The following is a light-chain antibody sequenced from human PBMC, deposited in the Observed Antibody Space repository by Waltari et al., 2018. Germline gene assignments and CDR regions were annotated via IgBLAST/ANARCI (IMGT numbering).Light chain of an antibody. CDR2: YDR. Sequence: SYVVTQSPSVSVAPGETARITCGGDNIGSKSVHWYQQRPGQAPVLVISYDRDRPTGIPERVSGSNSGNTSTLTISWVEADDEAYYYCLVWHSTTDHHGVFGGGTKLTVL. V-gene: IGLV3-21*04. J-gene: IGLJ2*01. CDR1: NIGSKS. CDR3: LVWHSTTDHHGV.